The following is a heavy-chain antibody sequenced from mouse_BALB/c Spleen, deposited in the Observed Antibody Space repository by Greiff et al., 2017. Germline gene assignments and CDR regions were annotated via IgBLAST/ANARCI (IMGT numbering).Heavy chain of an antibody. CDR3: ARLITTVVATEYAMDY. CDR1: GFTFSSYA. J-gene: IGHJ4*01. D-gene: IGHD1-1*01. V-gene: IGHV5-6-5*01. CDR2: ISSGGST. Sequence: EVQGVESGGGLVKPGGSLKLSCAASGFTFSSYAMSWVRQTPEKRLEWVASISSGGSTYYPDSVKGRFTISRDNARNILYLQMSSLRSEDTAMYYCARLITTVVATEYAMDYWGQGTSVTVSS.